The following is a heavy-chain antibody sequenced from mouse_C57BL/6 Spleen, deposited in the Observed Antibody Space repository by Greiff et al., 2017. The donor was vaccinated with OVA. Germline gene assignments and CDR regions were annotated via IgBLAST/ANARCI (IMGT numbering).Heavy chain of an antibody. V-gene: IGHV14-4*01. CDR2: IDPEHGDP. D-gene: IGHD2-5*01. J-gene: IGHJ3*01. CDR3: TRVYSNSWFAY. CDR1: GFNIKDDY. Sequence: EVKLQQSGAELVRPGASVKLSCTASGFNIKDDYMHWVKQRPEQGLEWIGWIDPEHGDPEYASKFQGKATITADTSSNTAYLQLSSLASEDTAVYYCTRVYSNSWFAYWGQGTLVTVSA.